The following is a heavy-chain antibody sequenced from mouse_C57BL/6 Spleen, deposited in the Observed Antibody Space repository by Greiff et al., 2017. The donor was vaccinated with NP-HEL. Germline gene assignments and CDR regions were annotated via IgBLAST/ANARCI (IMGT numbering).Heavy chain of an antibody. Sequence: QVQLQQSGAELVRPGTSVKVSCKASGYAFTNYLIEWVKQRPGQGLEWIGVINPGSGGTNYNEKFKGKATLTADKSSSTAYMQLSSLTSEDSAVYFCARSTMVTTSGSAYWGQGTLVTVSA. J-gene: IGHJ3*01. CDR1: GYAFTNYL. V-gene: IGHV1-54*01. CDR2: INPGSGGT. CDR3: ARSTMVTTSGSAY. D-gene: IGHD2-2*01.